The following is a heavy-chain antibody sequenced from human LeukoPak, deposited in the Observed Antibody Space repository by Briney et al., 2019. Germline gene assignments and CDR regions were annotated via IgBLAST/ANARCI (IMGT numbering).Heavy chain of an antibody. Sequence: GGSLRLSCAASGFTFSSYAMHWVRQAPGKGLEWVAVISYDGSNKYYADSVKGRFTISRDNSKNTLYLQMNSLRAEDTAVYYCARHHDYGYYFDYWGQGTLVTVSS. CDR2: ISYDGSNK. D-gene: IGHD4-17*01. J-gene: IGHJ4*02. CDR1: GFTFSSYA. CDR3: ARHHDYGYYFDY. V-gene: IGHV3-30-3*01.